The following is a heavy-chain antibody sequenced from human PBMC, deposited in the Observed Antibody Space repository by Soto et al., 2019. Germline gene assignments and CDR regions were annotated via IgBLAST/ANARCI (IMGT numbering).Heavy chain of an antibody. CDR3: TSTLGY. V-gene: IGHV3-15*01. CDR2: IKRKTDGGTT. Sequence: AGGSLRLSCAASGFTFSDAWMTWVRQAPGKGLEWVGRIKRKTDGGTTDYAAPVNGRFSISRDDSKNTLYLQMNSLKTDDTAVYYCTSTLGYWGQGTLVTVSS. J-gene: IGHJ4*02. CDR1: GFTFSDAW.